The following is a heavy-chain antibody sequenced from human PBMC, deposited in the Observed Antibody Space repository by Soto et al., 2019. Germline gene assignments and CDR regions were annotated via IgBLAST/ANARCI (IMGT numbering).Heavy chain of an antibody. D-gene: IGHD2-15*01. CDR2: IYYSGST. CDR1: GGSISSYY. V-gene: IGHV4-59*01. J-gene: IGHJ6*02. Sequence: QVQLQESGPGLVKPSETLSLTCTVSGGSISSYYWSWIRQPPGKGLEWIGYIYYSGSTNYNPSLKSRVTILVDTSKNQFSLNLSSVTAADTAVYYCARGVAQGYYYYGMDVWGQGTTVTVSS. CDR3: ARGVAQGYYYYGMDV.